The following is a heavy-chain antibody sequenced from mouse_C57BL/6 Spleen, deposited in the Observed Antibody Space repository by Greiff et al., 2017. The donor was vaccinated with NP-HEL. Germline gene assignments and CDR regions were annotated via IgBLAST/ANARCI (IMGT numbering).Heavy chain of an antibody. V-gene: IGHV1-84*01. J-gene: IGHJ2*01. CDR2: IYPGSGNT. D-gene: IGHD2-4*01. Sequence: QVQLQQSGPELVKPGASVKISCKASGYTFTDYYINWVKQRPGQGLAWIGWIYPGSGNTKYNEKFKGKATLTVDTSSSTAYMQLSSLTSEDSAVYFCARRYYDYDDYWGQGTTLTVSS. CDR3: ARRYYDYDDY. CDR1: GYTFTDYY.